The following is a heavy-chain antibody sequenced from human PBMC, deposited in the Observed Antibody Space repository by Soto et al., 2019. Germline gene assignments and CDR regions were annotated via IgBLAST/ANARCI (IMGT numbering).Heavy chain of an antibody. D-gene: IGHD2-21*02. Sequence: QVQLMQSGAEVKKPGASVKVSCKASGDTFTDYYIHWVRQAPGQGLEWMGTVNPSGGHTTYAQHFLGRVPXTXXXSXRARYMERTSLTADDTAIYYCARGGHVVVVTAALDYWGQGTLVTVSS. CDR2: VNPSGGHT. CDR3: ARGGHVVVVTAALDY. J-gene: IGHJ4*02. V-gene: IGHV1-46*01. CDR1: GDTFTDYY.